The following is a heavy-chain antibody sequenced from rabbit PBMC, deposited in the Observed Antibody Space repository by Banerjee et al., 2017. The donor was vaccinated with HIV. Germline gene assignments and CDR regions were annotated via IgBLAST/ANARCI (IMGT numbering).Heavy chain of an antibody. Sequence: QEQLEESGGDLVKPEGSLTLTCTASGFSFNNKYVMCWVRQAPGKGLEWIACINSNTGNTVYASCAKGPFTISKPSSTTVTLQMTSLTAADTATYFCARGTGVAGDCLNLWGPGTLVTVS. CDR2: INSNTGNT. CDR3: ARGTGVAGDCLNL. V-gene: IGHV1S45*01. J-gene: IGHJ4*01. D-gene: IGHD4-2*01. CDR1: GFSFNNKYV.